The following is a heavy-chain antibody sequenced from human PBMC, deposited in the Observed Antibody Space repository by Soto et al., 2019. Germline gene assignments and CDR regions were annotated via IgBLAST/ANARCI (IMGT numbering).Heavy chain of an antibody. V-gene: IGHV4-59*01. J-gene: IGHJ6*02. CDR1: GVSISSNY. CDR3: ARSYPNTIFGVVPSRGLDV. Sequence: SETLSLTCIVSGVSISSNYWSWIRQPPGQGLEWIGYIHYSGSTNFNPSLKNRVIMSVDTSKNQFSLRLSSVTAADMAVYYCARSYPNTIFGVVPSRGLDVWGQGATVTVSS. CDR2: IHYSGST. D-gene: IGHD3-3*01.